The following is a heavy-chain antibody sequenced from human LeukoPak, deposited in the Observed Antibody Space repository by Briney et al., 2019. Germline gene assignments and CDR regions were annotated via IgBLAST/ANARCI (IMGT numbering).Heavy chain of an antibody. CDR3: LVWKHVFDR. V-gene: IGHV3-30*03. CDR2: MSYDGSKG. J-gene: IGHJ5*02. CDR1: GFTLSSYG. Sequence: PGRSLRLSCAASGFTLSSYGMHWVRQAPGKGLEWVAVMSYDGSKGYYADSVKGRFTISRDNSKNTLYLQMNSLRVEDTAVYYCLVWKHVFDRWGQGTLVTVSS. D-gene: IGHD5/OR15-5a*01.